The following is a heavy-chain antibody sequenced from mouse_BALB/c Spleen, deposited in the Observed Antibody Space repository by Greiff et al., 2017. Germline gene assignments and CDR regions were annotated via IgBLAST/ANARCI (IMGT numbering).Heavy chain of an antibody. J-gene: IGHJ1*01. D-gene: IGHD1-3*01. V-gene: IGHV1S56*01. CDR2: IYPGDGST. CDR3: ARSGYSPYFDV. Sequence: VQGVESGPELVKPGALVKISCTASGYTFTSYDINWVKQRPGQGLEWIGWIYPGDGSTKYDEKFKGKATLTADKSSSTAYMQLSSLTSENTAVYFCARSGYSPYFDVWGAGTTVTVSA. CDR1: GYTFTSYD.